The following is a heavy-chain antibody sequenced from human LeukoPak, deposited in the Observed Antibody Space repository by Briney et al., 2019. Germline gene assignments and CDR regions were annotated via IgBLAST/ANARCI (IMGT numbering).Heavy chain of an antibody. V-gene: IGHV3-11*01. CDR3: ARNRLSSRTNWFDP. CDR1: GFTFSDYY. J-gene: IGHJ5*02. D-gene: IGHD6-13*01. CDR2: ISSSGSTI. Sequence: GGSLRLSCAASGFTFSDYYMSWIRQAPGKGLEWVSYISSSGSTIYYADSVKGRFTISRDNAKNSLYLQMNSLIAEDTAVYYCARNRLSSRTNWFDPWGQGTLVTVSS.